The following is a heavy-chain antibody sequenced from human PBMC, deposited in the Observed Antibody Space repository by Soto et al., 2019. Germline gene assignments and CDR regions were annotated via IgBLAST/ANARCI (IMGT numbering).Heavy chain of an antibody. V-gene: IGHV6-1*01. Sequence: SQTLSLTCAISGDSVSSNSAAWNWIRQSPSRGLEWLGKTYYRSKWYNDYAVSVKSRITINPDTSKNQFSLQLNSVTPEDTAVYYCARDPTNRAAALREGAPYSTKYGMDVWGQGTTVTVSS. J-gene: IGHJ6*02. CDR3: ARDPTNRAAALREGAPYSTKYGMDV. D-gene: IGHD6-13*01. CDR1: GDSVSSNSAA. CDR2: TYYRSKWYN.